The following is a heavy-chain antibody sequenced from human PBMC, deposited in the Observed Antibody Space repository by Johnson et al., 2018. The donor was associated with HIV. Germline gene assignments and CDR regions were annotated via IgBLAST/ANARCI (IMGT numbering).Heavy chain of an antibody. Sequence: QVQLVESGGGVVQPGRSLRLSCAASGFTFSNFGMHWVRQAPGKGLEWVAVTYYEGINKYYADSVKGRFTISRDNTKNTLYLQMNSLRAEDTAVYYCAKIMSKWSVDDDAFDVWGQGTMVTVSS. V-gene: IGHV3-30*18. D-gene: IGHD2-15*01. CDR1: GFTFSNFG. J-gene: IGHJ3*01. CDR3: AKIMSKWSVDDDAFDV. CDR2: TYYEGINK.